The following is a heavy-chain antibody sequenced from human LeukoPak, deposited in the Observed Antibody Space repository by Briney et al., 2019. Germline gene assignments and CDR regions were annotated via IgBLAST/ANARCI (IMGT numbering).Heavy chain of an antibody. CDR3: ARDTLAYCGGDCSGDDY. V-gene: IGHV1-46*01. J-gene: IGHJ4*02. D-gene: IGHD2-21*02. CDR1: GYTFTSYY. CDR2: INPSGGST. Sequence: ASVKVSCKASGYTFTSYYMHWVRQAPGQGLEWMGIINPSGGSTSYAQKFQGRVTMTRDTSTSTVYMELSSLRSGDTAVYYCARDTLAYCGGDCSGDDYWGQGTLVTVSS.